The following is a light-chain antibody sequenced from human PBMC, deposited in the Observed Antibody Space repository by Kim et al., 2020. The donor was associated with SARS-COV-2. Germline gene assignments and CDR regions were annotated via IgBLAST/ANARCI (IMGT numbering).Light chain of an antibody. J-gene: IGKJ2*01. V-gene: IGKV3-20*01. CDR2: GAS. CDR1: QSVSSSY. Sequence: EIVLTQSPDTLSLSPGERATLSCRASQSVSSSYLAWYQQKPGQAPRLLIYGASSSATGIPDRFSGSGSGTDFTLTISRLEPEDFAVYYCQQYGSSLYTFGQGTKLEI. CDR3: QQYGSSLYT.